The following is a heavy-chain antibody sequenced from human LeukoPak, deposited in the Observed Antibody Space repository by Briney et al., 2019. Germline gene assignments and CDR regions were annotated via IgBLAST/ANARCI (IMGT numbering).Heavy chain of an antibody. V-gene: IGHV4-39*07. CDR2: IYYSGST. Sequence: PSETLSLTCTVSGGSMSSSSYYWGWIRQPPGKGLEWIGSIYYSGSTYYNPSLKSRVTISVDTSKNQFSLKLSSVAAADTAVYYCARVYDYGDYAEENAFDIWGQGTMVTVSS. CDR1: GGSMSSSSYY. D-gene: IGHD4-17*01. CDR3: ARVYDYGDYAEENAFDI. J-gene: IGHJ3*02.